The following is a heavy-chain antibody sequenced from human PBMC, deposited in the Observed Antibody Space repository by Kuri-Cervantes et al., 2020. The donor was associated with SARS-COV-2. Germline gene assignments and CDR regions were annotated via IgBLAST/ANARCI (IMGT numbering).Heavy chain of an antibody. V-gene: IGHV3-74*01. D-gene: IGHD4-17*01. Sequence: GESLKISCAASGFIVSSNQMTWVRQAPGKGLVWVSRINSDGSSTSYADSVKGRFTISRDNAKNSLYLQMNSLRDEDTAVYYCARSRDGDYHPFDYWGQGTLVTVSS. J-gene: IGHJ4*01. CDR3: ARSRDGDYHPFDY. CDR2: INSDGSST. CDR1: GFIVSSNQ.